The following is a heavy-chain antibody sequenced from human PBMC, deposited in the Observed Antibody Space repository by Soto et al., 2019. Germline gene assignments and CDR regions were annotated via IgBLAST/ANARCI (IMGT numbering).Heavy chain of an antibody. CDR2: IKMDASEK. CDR1: GFTFGSYW. V-gene: IGHV3-7*01. D-gene: IGHD2-21*02. J-gene: IGHJ4*02. CDR3: AKDSGGVTAIGSTSDY. Sequence: SLRLSCAASGFTFGSYWMSWVRQAPGKGLEWLATIKMDASEKKYVDSVKGRFTMSRDNAKNSLYLQMDSLRAEDTAVYYCAKDSGGVTAIGSTSDYWGQGTLVTVSS.